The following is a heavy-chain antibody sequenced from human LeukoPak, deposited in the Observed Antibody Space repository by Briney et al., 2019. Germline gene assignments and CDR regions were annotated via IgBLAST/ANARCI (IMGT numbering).Heavy chain of an antibody. D-gene: IGHD1-20*01. V-gene: IGHV3-30*02. CDR1: GFTFSSFG. Sequence: GGSLRLSCAASGFTFSSFGMHWVRQAPGKGLEWVAFIRYDGSNEKYADSVKGRVAISRDNSKNTLFLQMNSLRREDTAVYYCAKDYGITGTGGAWLDPWGQGTLVIVSS. J-gene: IGHJ5*02. CDR2: IRYDGSNE. CDR3: AKDYGITGTGGAWLDP.